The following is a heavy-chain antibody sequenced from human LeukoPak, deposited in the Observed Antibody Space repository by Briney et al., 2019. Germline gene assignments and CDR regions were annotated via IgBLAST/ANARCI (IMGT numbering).Heavy chain of an antibody. Sequence: ASVKVSCKASGYTFTSYGISWVRQAPGQGLEWMGWISAYNGNTNYAQKLQGRVTMTTDTSTSTAYMELRSLRSDDTAVYYCARGLRRYFDWLLSNWNDAGVLFDIWGQGTMVTVSS. CDR3: ARGLRRYFDWLLSNWNDAGVLFDI. J-gene: IGHJ3*02. V-gene: IGHV1-18*01. CDR1: GYTFTSYG. CDR2: ISAYNGNT. D-gene: IGHD3-9*01.